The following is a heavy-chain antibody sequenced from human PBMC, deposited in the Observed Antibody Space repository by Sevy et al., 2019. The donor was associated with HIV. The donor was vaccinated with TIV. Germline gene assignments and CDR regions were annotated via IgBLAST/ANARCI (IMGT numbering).Heavy chain of an antibody. Sequence: GALRLSCAVSGFSFDSYGMTWVRQAPGKGLEWVSAISGSGTRTYYADSVKGRFIISRDNSKNTLDLQMNSLRAEDKAIYYCAKGGGGHYDPDEIAYYFYYYNMDVWGKGTTVTVSS. CDR2: ISGSGTRT. CDR1: GFSFDSYG. D-gene: IGHD3-22*01. J-gene: IGHJ6*03. CDR3: AKGGGGHYDPDEIAYYFYYYNMDV. V-gene: IGHV3-23*01.